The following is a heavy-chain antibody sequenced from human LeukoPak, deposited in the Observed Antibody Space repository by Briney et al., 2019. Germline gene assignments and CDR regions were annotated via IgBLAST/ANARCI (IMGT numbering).Heavy chain of an antibody. J-gene: IGHJ4*02. CDR2: IYSGGST. CDR1: GFTVSSNY. Sequence: GGSLRLSCAASGFTVSSNYMSWVRQAPGKGLEWVSVIYSGGSTYYADSVKGRFTISRDNSKNTLYLQMNSLRAEDTAVYYYARGYSSSWETHWGQGTLVTVSS. V-gene: IGHV3-53*01. D-gene: IGHD6-13*01. CDR3: ARGYSSSWETH.